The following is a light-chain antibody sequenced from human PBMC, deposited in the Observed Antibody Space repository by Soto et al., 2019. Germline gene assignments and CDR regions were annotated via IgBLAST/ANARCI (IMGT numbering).Light chain of an antibody. Sequence: IQMTQSPSSVTASVGDTVTITCRASQDLSAWLAWYQQKPGRAPRLLIYSASTLLSGVPSRFSGSGSGTDFTLTISSLQPDDFATYYWQQANSCPLTFGGGTKVEIK. J-gene: IGKJ4*02. CDR1: QDLSAW. V-gene: IGKV1-12*01. CDR3: QQANSCPLT. CDR2: SAS.